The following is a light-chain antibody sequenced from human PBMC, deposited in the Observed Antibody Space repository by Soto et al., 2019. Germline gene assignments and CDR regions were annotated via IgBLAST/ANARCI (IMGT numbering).Light chain of an antibody. CDR1: QRISTY. V-gene: IGKV1-39*01. J-gene: IGKJ2*01. CDR2: GAY. Sequence: DIQMTQSPSSLSASVGDRVTITCRASQRISTYLNWYQQKPGKAPKLLIYGAYYLQSGVPSRFSGSGSGTDFTLTISSLQPEDFATYYCQQSYMTFMYTFGQGTKVDIK. CDR3: QQSYMTFMYT.